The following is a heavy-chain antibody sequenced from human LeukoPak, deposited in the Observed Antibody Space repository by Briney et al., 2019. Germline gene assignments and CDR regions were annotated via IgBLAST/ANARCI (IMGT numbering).Heavy chain of an antibody. J-gene: IGHJ5*02. V-gene: IGHV3-49*03. D-gene: IGHD6-13*01. CDR2: IRSEAYGGTT. Sequence: GGSLRLSCTASGFTFGDFAMSWFRQAPGKGLEWVGFIRSEAYGGTTEYAASVKGRFTISRDDSKSIAYLQMNSLRAEDTAVYYCARELAPNWFDPWGQGTLVTVSS. CDR1: GFTFGDFA. CDR3: ARELAPNWFDP.